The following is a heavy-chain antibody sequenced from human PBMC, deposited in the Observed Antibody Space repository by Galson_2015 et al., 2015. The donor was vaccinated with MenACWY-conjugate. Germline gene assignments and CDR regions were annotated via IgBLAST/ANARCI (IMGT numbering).Heavy chain of an antibody. D-gene: IGHD6-19*01. CDR3: ARDKGYSSGWSYFDY. Sequence: VKVSCKASGYTFTSYAMHWVRQAPGQRLEWMGWINAGNGNTKYSQKFQGRVTITRDTSASTAYMELSSLRSEDTAVYYCARDKGYSSGWSYFDYWGQGTLVTVSS. V-gene: IGHV1-3*01. CDR2: INAGNGNT. J-gene: IGHJ4*02. CDR1: GYTFTSYA.